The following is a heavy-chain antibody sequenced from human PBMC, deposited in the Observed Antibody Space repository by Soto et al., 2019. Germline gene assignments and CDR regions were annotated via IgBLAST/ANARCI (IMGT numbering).Heavy chain of an antibody. CDR3: ARGRGCSTGCHNFDY. CDR1: GFTFSSYW. J-gene: IGHJ4*02. CDR2: IKQDGSEK. D-gene: IGHD2-2*01. Sequence: EVQLVESGGGLVQPGGSLRLSCAASGFTFSSYWMSWVRQAPGKGLEWVANIKQDGSEKYYVDSVKGRFTISSDNAKNSLYLQMNILRAEDTAVYYCARGRGCSTGCHNFDYWGQGTLVTVSS. V-gene: IGHV3-7*01.